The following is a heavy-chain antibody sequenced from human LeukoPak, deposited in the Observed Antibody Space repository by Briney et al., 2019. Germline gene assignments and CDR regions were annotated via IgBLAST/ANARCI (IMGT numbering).Heavy chain of an antibody. V-gene: IGHV4-59*08. CDR3: ARTTGYYYDSSGSTNWFDP. J-gene: IGHJ5*02. CDR2: IYYSGST. D-gene: IGHD3-22*01. CDR1: GGSISSYY. Sequence: SETLSLTCTVSGGSISSYYWSWIRQPPGKGLERIGYIYYSGSTNYNPSLKSRVTISVDTSKNQFSLKLSSVTAADTAVYYCARTTGYYYDSSGSTNWFDPWGQGTLVTVSS.